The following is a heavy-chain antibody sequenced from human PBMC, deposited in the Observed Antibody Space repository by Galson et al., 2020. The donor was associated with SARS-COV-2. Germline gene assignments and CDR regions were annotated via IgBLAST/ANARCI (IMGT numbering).Heavy chain of an antibody. D-gene: IGHD1-26*01. J-gene: IGHJ4*02. V-gene: IGHV3-30-3*01. CDR1: GFTFSSYA. CDR3: ARESGSSIDY. CDR2: ISYDGSNK. Sequence: GSLRLSCAASGFTFSSYAMHWVRQAPGKGLEWVAVISYDGSNKYYADSVKGRFTISRDNSENTLYLQMNSLRAEDTAVYYCARESGSSIDYWGQGTLVTVSS.